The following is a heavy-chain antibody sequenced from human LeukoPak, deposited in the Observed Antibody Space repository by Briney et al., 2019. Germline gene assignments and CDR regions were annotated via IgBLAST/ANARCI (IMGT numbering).Heavy chain of an antibody. CDR2: IKQDGSEK. V-gene: IGHV3-7*01. D-gene: IGHD5-12*01. CDR3: ARELSGYGILDAFDI. Sequence: GGPLRLSCAASGFTFSSYWMSWVRQAPGKGLEWVANIKQDGSEKYYVDSVKGRFTISRDNAKNSLYLQMNSLRAEDTAVYYCARELSGYGILDAFDIWGQGTMVTVSS. J-gene: IGHJ3*02. CDR1: GFTFSSYW.